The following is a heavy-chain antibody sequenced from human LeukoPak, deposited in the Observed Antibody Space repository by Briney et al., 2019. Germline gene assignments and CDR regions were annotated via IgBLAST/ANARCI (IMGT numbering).Heavy chain of an antibody. V-gene: IGHV4-34*10. CDR2: VHLDGRT. Sequence: SETLSLTCAVSGGSFSGYYWSWIRQPPGKGLEWIGEVHLDGRTNFNPSLKSRLTMSVDLSENHVSLKLTSVTAADTAVYYCAREGGFYRPLDYSGQGTLVTVSS. CDR3: AREGGFYRPLDY. D-gene: IGHD6-25*01. J-gene: IGHJ4*02. CDR1: GGSFSGYY.